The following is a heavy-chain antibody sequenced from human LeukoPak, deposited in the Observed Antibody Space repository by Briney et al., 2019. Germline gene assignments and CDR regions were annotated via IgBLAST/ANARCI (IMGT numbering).Heavy chain of an antibody. CDR3: AGSTCSGGSCYSGDYFDY. D-gene: IGHD2-15*01. CDR2: IYHSGST. CDR1: GGSISSGGYY. Sequence: SQTLSLTCTVSGGSISSGGYYWSWIRQPPGKGLEWIGEIYHSGSTNYNPSLKSRVTISVDKSKNQFSLKLSSVTAADTAVYYCAGSTCSGGSCYSGDYFDYWGQGTLVTVSS. J-gene: IGHJ4*02. V-gene: IGHV4-30-2*01.